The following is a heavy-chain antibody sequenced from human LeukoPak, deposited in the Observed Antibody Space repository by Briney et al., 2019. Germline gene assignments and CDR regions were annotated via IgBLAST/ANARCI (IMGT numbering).Heavy chain of an antibody. D-gene: IGHD6-6*01. J-gene: IGHJ4*02. V-gene: IGHV3-9*01. CDR1: GFTFDDYA. Sequence: GGSLRLSCAASGFTFDDYAMHWVRQALGKGLEWVSGISWNSGSIGYADSVKGRFTISRDNAKNSLYLQMNSLRAEDTALYYCAKDHSSNPYYFDYWGQGTLVTVSS. CDR3: AKDHSSNPYYFDY. CDR2: ISWNSGSI.